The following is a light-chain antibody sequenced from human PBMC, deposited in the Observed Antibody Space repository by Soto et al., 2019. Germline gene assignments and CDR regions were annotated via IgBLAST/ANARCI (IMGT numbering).Light chain of an antibody. CDR3: HQYGTLYT. J-gene: IGKJ2*01. CDR1: QSVSSSY. V-gene: IGKV3-20*01. CDR2: GAS. Sequence: EIVLTQSPGTLSLSPGERATLSYRASQSVSSSYLAWYQQKPGQAPRLLIYGASSRATGIPDRFSGSGSGTDFTLTISRLEPEDFAVYYCHQYGTLYTFGQGTKLEIK.